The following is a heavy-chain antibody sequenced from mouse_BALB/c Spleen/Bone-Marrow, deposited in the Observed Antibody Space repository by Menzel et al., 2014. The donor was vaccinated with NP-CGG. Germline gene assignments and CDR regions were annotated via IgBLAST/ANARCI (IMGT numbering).Heavy chain of an antibody. CDR2: INPSTGYT. J-gene: IGHJ2*01. CDR3: ARIYYYGRDY. D-gene: IGHD1-1*01. Sequence: QVQLQQSGAELAKPGASVKMSYKVSGYTFTNYWMHWVKQRPGQGLEWIGYINPSTGYTEYNQKFKDKATLTADKSSSTAYMQLSSLTSEDSAVYYCARIYYYGRDYWGQGTTLTVSS. CDR1: GYTFTNYW. V-gene: IGHV1-7*01.